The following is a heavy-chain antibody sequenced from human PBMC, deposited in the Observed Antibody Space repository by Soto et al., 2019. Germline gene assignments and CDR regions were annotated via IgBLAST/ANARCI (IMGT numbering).Heavy chain of an antibody. CDR2: IYYSGNT. CDR3: ARLTRGYSYAFDY. D-gene: IGHD5-18*01. V-gene: IGHV4-39*01. Sequence: SETLSLACTVSGDSISSSHYYWGWIRQPPGKGLEWIGVIYYSGNTYYSPCIKSRVTMSVDTSNNQFSLKLSSVTAADTAVYYCARLTRGYSYAFDYWGRGALVTVSS. J-gene: IGHJ4*02. CDR1: GDSISSSHYY.